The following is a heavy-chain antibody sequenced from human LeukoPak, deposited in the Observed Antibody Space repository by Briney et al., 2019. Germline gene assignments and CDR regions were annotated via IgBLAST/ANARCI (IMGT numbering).Heavy chain of an antibody. V-gene: IGHV3-23*01. D-gene: IGHD6-13*01. J-gene: IGHJ4*02. Sequence: PGGSLRLSCTASGSTFSSYDMVCVRQAAGKGVEWDSGISGGGCRTYYADSVKGRFTISRDKSKNTLYLQMNGLRAEDTAVYYCAKGQGYSSSRPDYWGQGTLVTVSS. CDR2: ISGGGCRT. CDR3: AKGQGYSSSRPDY. CDR1: GSTFSSYD.